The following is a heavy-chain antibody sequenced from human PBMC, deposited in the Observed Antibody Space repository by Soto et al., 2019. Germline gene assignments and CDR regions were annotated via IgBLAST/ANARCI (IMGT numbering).Heavy chain of an antibody. Sequence: SETLSLTCTVSGGSISCGGYYWSWIRQHPGKGLEWIGYIYYSGSTYYNPSLKSRVTISVDTSKNQFSLKLSSVTAADTAVYYCARDGTKLELRDYYYGMDVWGQGTTVTVSS. CDR3: ARDGTKLELRDYYYGMDV. CDR1: GGSISCGGYY. CDR2: IYYSGST. J-gene: IGHJ6*02. D-gene: IGHD1-7*01. V-gene: IGHV4-31*03.